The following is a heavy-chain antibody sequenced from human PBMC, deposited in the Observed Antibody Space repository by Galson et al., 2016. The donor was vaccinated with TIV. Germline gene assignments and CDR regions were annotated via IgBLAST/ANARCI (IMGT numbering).Heavy chain of an antibody. V-gene: IGHV1-8*02. J-gene: IGHJ5*02. D-gene: IGHD3-16*01. Sequence: SVKVSCKASGYSFISHDINWVRQATGQGLEWMGWMNPYSGNTGYAQKFQGRVTMTRNTAISTAYMELNSLTSEDTAVYYCARAVGGNWFDPWGQGTLVTVSS. CDR1: GYSFISHD. CDR2: MNPYSGNT. CDR3: ARAVGGNWFDP.